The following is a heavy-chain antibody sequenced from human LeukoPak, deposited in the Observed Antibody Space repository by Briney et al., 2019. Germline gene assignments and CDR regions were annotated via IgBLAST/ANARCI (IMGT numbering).Heavy chain of an antibody. Sequence: KPSETLSLTCPVSGGSISSSYYYWGWIRQTPGKGLEWIGSMSYGGNTYYNPSLESRVTLSVDTSKNQFSLKLSSVTAADTAVYYCARHEGRSSSWDYFDYWGQGTLVTVSS. J-gene: IGHJ4*02. CDR3: ARHEGRSSSWDYFDY. CDR1: GGSISSSYYY. CDR2: MSYGGNT. D-gene: IGHD6-13*01. V-gene: IGHV4-39*01.